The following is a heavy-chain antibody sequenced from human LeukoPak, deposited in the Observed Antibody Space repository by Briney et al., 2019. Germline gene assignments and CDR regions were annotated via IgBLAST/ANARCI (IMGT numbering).Heavy chain of an antibody. D-gene: IGHD2-2*01. Sequence: GGSLRLSCAASGFTFSSYAMNWVRQAPGKGLEWVSGTGSTSVSTLYADSVKGRFTISRDNSKNTLSLQMNSLSAEDTAVYYCAKDPGVVPAHYFDYWGQGTLVTVSS. CDR2: TGSTSVST. V-gene: IGHV3-23*01. J-gene: IGHJ4*02. CDR3: AKDPGVVPAHYFDY. CDR1: GFTFSSYA.